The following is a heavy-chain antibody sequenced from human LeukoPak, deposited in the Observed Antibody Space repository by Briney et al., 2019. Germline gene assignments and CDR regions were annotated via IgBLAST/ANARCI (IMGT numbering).Heavy chain of an antibody. CDR2: TSPYSNNI. CDR3: AKDVRAVAGTWSHMDV. V-gene: IGHV3-48*01. J-gene: IGHJ6*03. Sequence: GGSLRLSCTASGFTFSSYSMNWVRQAPGKGLEWISYTSPYSNNIYYADSVRGRFTFSRDNAKNSLYLQMNSLRAEDTALYYCAKDVRAVAGTWSHMDVWGKGTTVTVSS. D-gene: IGHD6-19*01. CDR1: GFTFSSYS.